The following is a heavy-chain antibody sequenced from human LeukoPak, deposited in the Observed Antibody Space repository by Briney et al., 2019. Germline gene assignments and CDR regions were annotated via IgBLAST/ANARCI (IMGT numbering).Heavy chain of an antibody. J-gene: IGHJ4*02. CDR1: GYTFTSYG. Sequence: ASVKVSCKASGYTFTSYGISWVRQAPGQGLEWMGWISAYNGNTNYAQKLQGRVTMTTDTSASTAYMELRSLRSEDTAVYYCATPGGYSYGHGYFDYWGQGTLVTVSS. CDR3: ATPGGYSYGHGYFDY. D-gene: IGHD5-18*01. V-gene: IGHV1-18*01. CDR2: ISAYNGNT.